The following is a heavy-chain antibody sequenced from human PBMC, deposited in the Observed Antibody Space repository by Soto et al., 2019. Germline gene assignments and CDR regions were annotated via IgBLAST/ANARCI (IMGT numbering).Heavy chain of an antibody. J-gene: IGHJ4*02. Sequence: EVQLAESGGGLVQPGGSLKLSCAASGFTFSGSAMHWVRQASGKGLEWVGRIRSKANSYATAYAASVKGRFTISRDDSKNTAYLQMNSLKTEDTAVYYCTRPSSGWYVDYWGQGTLVTVSS. V-gene: IGHV3-73*02. CDR1: GFTFSGSA. CDR3: TRPSSGWYVDY. D-gene: IGHD6-19*01. CDR2: IRSKANSYAT.